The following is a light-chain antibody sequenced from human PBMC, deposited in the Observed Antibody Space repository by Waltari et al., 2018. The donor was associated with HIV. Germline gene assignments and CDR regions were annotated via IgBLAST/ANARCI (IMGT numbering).Light chain of an antibody. J-gene: IGLJ2*01. CDR1: SSDVGGYNY. V-gene: IGLV2-23*02. Sequence: SALTQPASVSGSPGQSIPISCTGTSSDVGGYNYVSWYQQHPGKAPKLMLYDVSKRPSGVSNRFSGSKSGNTASLTISGLQAEDEADYYCCSYAGSSTVVFGGGTKLTVL. CDR3: CSYAGSSTVV. CDR2: DVS.